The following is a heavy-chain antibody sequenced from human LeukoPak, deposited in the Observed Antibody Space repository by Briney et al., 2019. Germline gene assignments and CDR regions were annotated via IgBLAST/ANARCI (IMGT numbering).Heavy chain of an antibody. V-gene: IGHV4-30-4*01. D-gene: IGHD3-9*01. Sequence: SETLSLTCSVSGGSRSSSDYYWSWIRQPPGKGLEWIGYIYYRGSTNYNPSLKSRVSMSVDTSKNQFSLNVTSVTAADTAVYYCARAKYYDILTGYPTSGWFDPWGQGTLVTVSS. J-gene: IGHJ5*02. CDR1: GGSRSSSDYY. CDR2: IYYRGST. CDR3: ARAKYYDILTGYPTSGWFDP.